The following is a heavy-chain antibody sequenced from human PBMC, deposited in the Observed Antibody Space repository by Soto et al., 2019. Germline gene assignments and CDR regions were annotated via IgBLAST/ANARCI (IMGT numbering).Heavy chain of an antibody. Sequence: GGSLRLSCAASGFTFSNAWMNWVRQAPGKGLEWVGRIKSKTDGGTTVYAAPVKGRFTISRDDSKNTLYLQMNSLKTEDTAVYYCTTLSITIFGVVLMDVWGQGTTVTVSS. D-gene: IGHD3-3*01. V-gene: IGHV3-15*07. CDR1: GFTFSNAW. CDR3: TTLSITIFGVVLMDV. J-gene: IGHJ6*02. CDR2: IKSKTDGGTT.